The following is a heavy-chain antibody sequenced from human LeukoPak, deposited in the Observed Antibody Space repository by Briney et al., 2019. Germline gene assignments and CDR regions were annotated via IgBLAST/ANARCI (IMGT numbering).Heavy chain of an antibody. V-gene: IGHV3-9*01. J-gene: IGHJ4*02. CDR3: AKDLNYCSGGSCFTYFDY. CDR2: ISWNSGSI. CDR1: GFTFDDYA. D-gene: IGHD2-15*01. Sequence: GGSLRLSCAASGFTFDDYAMHWVRQAPGKGLEWVSGISWNSGSIGYADSVKGRFTISRDNAKNSLYLQMNSLRAEDTALYYCAKDLNYCSGGSCFTYFDYWGQGTLVTVSS.